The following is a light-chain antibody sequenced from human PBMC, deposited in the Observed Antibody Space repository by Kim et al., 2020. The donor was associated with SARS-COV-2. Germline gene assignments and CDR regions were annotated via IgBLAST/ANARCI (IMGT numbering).Light chain of an antibody. V-gene: IGKV3-20*01. CDR3: QQYGSSWT. Sequence: EIVLTQSPATLSLSPGERATLSCRASQSIYTYLAWYQQSPGQAPRLLIYGASSRATGIPDRFSGSGSGTDFTLTINRLQPDDFALYYCQQYGSSWTFGQGTKVDIK. CDR1: QSIYTY. J-gene: IGKJ1*01. CDR2: GAS.